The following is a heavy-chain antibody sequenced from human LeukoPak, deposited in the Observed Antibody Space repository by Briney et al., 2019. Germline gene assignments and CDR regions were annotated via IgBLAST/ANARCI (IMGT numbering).Heavy chain of an antibody. CDR2: IKQDGSEK. J-gene: IGHJ4*02. CDR1: GFTFSSYW. D-gene: IGHD3-9*01. CDR3: ARPVLRYFDWLLSAFDY. Sequence: PGGSLRLSCAASGFTFSSYWMSWVRQAPGKGLEWVANIKQDGSEKYYVDSVKGRFTISRDNAKNSLYLQMNSLRAKDTAVYYCARPVLRYFDWLLSAFDYWGQGTLVTVSS. V-gene: IGHV3-7*01.